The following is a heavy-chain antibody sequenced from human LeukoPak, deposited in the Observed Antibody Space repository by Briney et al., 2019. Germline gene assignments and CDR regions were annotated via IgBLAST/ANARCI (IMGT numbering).Heavy chain of an antibody. CDR3: ATGAARFGVLFYYGVDV. Sequence: ASVKVSCKASGYTFTDYAMNWVRQAPGQGLEWMGRINSNTGNPTYAQGCTGRFVFSLDTSVSTAYLQISSLKAEDTAVYYCATGAARFGVLFYYGVDVWGQGTTVTVSS. J-gene: IGHJ6*02. V-gene: IGHV7-4-1*02. CDR2: INSNTGNP. CDR1: GYTFTDYA. D-gene: IGHD3-10*01.